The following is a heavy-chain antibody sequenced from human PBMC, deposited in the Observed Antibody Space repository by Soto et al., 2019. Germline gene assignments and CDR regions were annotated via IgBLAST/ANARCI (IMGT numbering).Heavy chain of an antibody. CDR3: AKDRKSGSGWYWDY. CDR1: GFTFSSYA. Sequence: EVQLLESGGDLVQPGGSLRLSCAASGFTFSSYAMSWVRQAPGKGLEWVSGISGSGGSTYYADSVEGRFTISRDNSKNTLYLQVNSLRAEDTAIYHCAKDRKSGSGWYWDYWGQGTLVTVSS. V-gene: IGHV3-23*01. CDR2: ISGSGGST. D-gene: IGHD6-19*01. J-gene: IGHJ4*02.